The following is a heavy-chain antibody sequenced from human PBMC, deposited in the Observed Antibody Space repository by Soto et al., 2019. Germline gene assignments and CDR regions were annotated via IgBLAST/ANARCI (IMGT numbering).Heavy chain of an antibody. CDR2: ISSSSSTI. V-gene: IGHV3-48*01. CDR1: GFTFSSYS. D-gene: IGHD5-12*01. CDR3: RSQRSKWLLLAS. J-gene: IGHJ4*02. Sequence: EVQLVESGGGLVQPGGSLRPSCAASGFTFSSYSMNWVRQAPGKGLEWVSYISSSSSTIYYADSVKGRVTIPRDNANASLYLQMTSLRAEDTAVYYCRSQRSKWLLLASWGQGTLVTVA.